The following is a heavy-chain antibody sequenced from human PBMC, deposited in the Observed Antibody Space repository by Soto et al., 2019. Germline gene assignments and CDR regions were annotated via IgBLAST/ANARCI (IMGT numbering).Heavy chain of an antibody. CDR3: ARDGYNYGSFDF. V-gene: IGHV4-34*01. J-gene: IGHJ4*02. CDR2: INHRGST. D-gene: IGHD5-18*01. CDR1: GGSLSGYY. Sequence: QVQLQQWGAGLLKPSETLSLTCGIYGGSLSGYYWSWIRQPPGKGLEWIGEINHRGSTNYNPSLKSRVTISVDTSKNQFSLKVSSVTAADTAVYYCARDGYNYGSFDFWGQGTLVTVSS.